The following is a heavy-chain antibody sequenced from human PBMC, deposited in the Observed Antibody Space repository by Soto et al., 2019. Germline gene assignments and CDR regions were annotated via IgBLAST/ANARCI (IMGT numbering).Heavy chain of an antibody. Sequence: SETLSLTCTLSGGSVRAPDWWNWVRQSPDKGLEWIAEVHISGHSNYNPSLRSRVSVSIDSSKNQFCLNLNSVTAADTAIYYCARVRQGCSANNCYFDPWGQGTQVTVSS. V-gene: IGHV4-4*02. CDR1: GGSVRAPDW. J-gene: IGHJ5*01. CDR2: VHISGHS. D-gene: IGHD1-1*01. CDR3: ARVRQGCSANNCYFDP.